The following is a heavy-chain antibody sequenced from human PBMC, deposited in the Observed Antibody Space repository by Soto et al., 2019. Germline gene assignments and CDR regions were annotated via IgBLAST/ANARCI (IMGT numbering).Heavy chain of an antibody. V-gene: IGHV3-23*01. CDR1: GFTFSNYG. J-gene: IGHJ5*02. D-gene: IGHD1-26*01. CDR3: AKGPPVGSNSWYFDP. Sequence: GGSLRLSCAASGFTFSNYGMTWVRQAPGKGLDWVAVISGSGGSTYYADSVKGRFTISRDNSGNTLDLQMNSLRADDTALCYCAKGPPVGSNSWYFDPWGQGTLVTVSS. CDR2: ISGSGGST.